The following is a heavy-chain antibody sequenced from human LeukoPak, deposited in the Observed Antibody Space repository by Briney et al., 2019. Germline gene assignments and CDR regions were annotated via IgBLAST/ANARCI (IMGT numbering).Heavy chain of an antibody. CDR3: ASALGLGLVDY. V-gene: IGHV4-38-2*02. CDR2: IYHSGST. D-gene: IGHD3-16*01. Sequence: SETLSLTCTVSGYSISSGYYWGWIRQPPGKGLEWIGSIYHSGSTYYNPSLKSRVTISVDTSKNQFSLKLSSVTAADTAVYYCASALGLGLVDYWGQGTLVTASS. J-gene: IGHJ4*02. CDR1: GYSISSGYY.